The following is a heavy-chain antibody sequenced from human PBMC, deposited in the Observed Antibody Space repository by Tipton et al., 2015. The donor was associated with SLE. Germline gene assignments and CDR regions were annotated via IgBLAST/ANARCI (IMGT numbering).Heavy chain of an antibody. J-gene: IGHJ3*02. V-gene: IGHV4-30-4*01. CDR1: SGSISGGDYY. CDR2: IYYTGHT. CDR3: ARLYSSGWSDAFDI. D-gene: IGHD6-19*01. Sequence: TLSLTCTVSSGSISGGDYYWSWIRQPPGKGLEWIGNIYYTGHTYYSPSLESRLTFSVDTSTNQFSLMLSSVSAADTAVYYCARLYSSGWSDAFDIWGQGTMVTVSS.